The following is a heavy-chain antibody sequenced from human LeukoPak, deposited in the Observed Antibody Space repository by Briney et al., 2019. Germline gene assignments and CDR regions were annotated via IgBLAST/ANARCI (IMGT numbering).Heavy chain of an antibody. CDR3: ARLSGQWLDPFDY. V-gene: IGHV4-39*07. CDR2: IYYSGST. CDR1: GGSISSSSYY. D-gene: IGHD6-19*01. J-gene: IGHJ4*02. Sequence: SETLSLTCTVSGGSISSSSYYWGWIRQPPGKGLEWIGSIYYSGSTYYNPSLKSRVTISVDTSKNQFSLKLSSVTAADTAVYYCARLSGQWLDPFDYWGQGTLVTVSS.